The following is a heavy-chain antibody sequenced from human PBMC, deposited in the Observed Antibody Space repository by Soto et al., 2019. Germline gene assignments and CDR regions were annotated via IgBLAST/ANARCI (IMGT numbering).Heavy chain of an antibody. Sequence: QVQLVESGGGVVQPGRSLRLSCAASGFTFSSYGMHWVRQAPGKGLEWVAVIWYDGSNKYYADSVKGRFTISRDNSKNTLYMQMYSLRAEDTAVYYCARAGQYSSGLVAAIDYWGQGTLVTVSS. V-gene: IGHV3-33*01. CDR3: ARAGQYSSGLVAAIDY. CDR2: IWYDGSNK. CDR1: GFTFSSYG. D-gene: IGHD6-19*01. J-gene: IGHJ4*02.